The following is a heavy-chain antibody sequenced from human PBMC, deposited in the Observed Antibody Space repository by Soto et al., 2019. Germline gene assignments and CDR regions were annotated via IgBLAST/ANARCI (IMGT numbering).Heavy chain of an antibody. Sequence: EVQLVESGGGLVQPGGSLRLSCAASEFTFGAYWMSWVRQAPGKGLEWVANIKEDGSETYYMDSVKGRFTISRDNAKNSLFLQMNSLRAEDTAVYHCAREGEPYAGGCRKCGAYDYWGQGTLVTVSS. J-gene: IGHJ4*02. CDR2: IKEDGSET. D-gene: IGHD6-19*01. CDR1: EFTFGAYW. CDR3: AREGEPYAGGCRKCGAYDY. V-gene: IGHV3-7*01.